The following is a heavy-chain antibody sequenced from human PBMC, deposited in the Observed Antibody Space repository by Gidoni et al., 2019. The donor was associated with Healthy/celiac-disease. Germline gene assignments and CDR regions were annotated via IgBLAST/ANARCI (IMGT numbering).Heavy chain of an antibody. Sequence: EVQLVESGGGLVQPGGSLRLSCAASGFTLSSYWMHWVRQAPGKGLVWVSLINSEGSSTSYADSVKGRFTISRDNAKNTLYLQMNSLRAEDTAVYYCAREDLDGSFDYWGQGTLVTVSS. J-gene: IGHJ4*02. V-gene: IGHV3-74*01. CDR1: GFTLSSYW. D-gene: IGHD3-3*01. CDR3: AREDLDGSFDY. CDR2: INSEGSST.